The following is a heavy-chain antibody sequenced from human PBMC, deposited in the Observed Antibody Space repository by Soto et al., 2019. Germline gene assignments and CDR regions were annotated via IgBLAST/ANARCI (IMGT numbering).Heavy chain of an antibody. CDR1: GGSISSYY. Sequence: QVQLQESGPGLVKPSETLSLTCTVSGGSISSYYWSWIRQPPGKGLEWIGYIYYSGSTNYNPSLKRRVTISVDPSKNQFYLKLSSVTAADTAVYYCARADEGYCSGGSCYFWYFDLWGRGTLVTVSS. CDR2: IYYSGST. J-gene: IGHJ2*01. V-gene: IGHV4-59*01. D-gene: IGHD2-15*01. CDR3: ARADEGYCSGGSCYFWYFDL.